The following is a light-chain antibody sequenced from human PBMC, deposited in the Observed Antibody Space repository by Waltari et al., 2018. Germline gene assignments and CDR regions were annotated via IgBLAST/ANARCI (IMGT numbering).Light chain of an antibody. V-gene: IGLV2-14*01. CDR3: SSYTSSSTLWV. CDR1: SSDVGGYHY. J-gene: IGLJ3*02. Sequence: QSALTPPASVSGSPGHSITIPCTGTSSDVGGYHYVSWYQQHPGKAPKLMIYEVSNRPSGVSNRFSGSKSGNTASLTISGLQAEDEADYYCSSYTSSSTLWVFGGGTKLTVL. CDR2: EVS.